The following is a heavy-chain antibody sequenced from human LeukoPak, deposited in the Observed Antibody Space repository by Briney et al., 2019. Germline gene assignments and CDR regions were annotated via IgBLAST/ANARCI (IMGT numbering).Heavy chain of an antibody. J-gene: IGHJ3*02. Sequence: GASVKVSCKASGYTFTSYGISWVRQAPGQGLEWMGWFNPDSTATNYVQKFQGRVTMTWDTSIRTAYMELSRLRSDDTAVFFCARGAAVASLTYGAFDIWGQGTVVTVSS. CDR3: ARGAAVASLTYGAFDI. CDR2: FNPDSTAT. CDR1: GYTFTSYG. V-gene: IGHV1-2*02. D-gene: IGHD6-19*01.